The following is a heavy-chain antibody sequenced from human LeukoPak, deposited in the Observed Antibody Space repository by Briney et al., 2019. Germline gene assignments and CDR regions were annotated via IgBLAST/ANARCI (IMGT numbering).Heavy chain of an antibody. V-gene: IGHV3-7*01. D-gene: IGHD3-10*01. J-gene: IGHJ6*03. CDR2: IKQDESER. CDR1: GFSFTSYW. CDR3: ARLSAYYYGSYFYYYMDV. Sequence: GGSLRLSCEGSGFSFTSYWMTWVRQSPGKGAEWVANIKQDESERYTVDSVKGRFTISRDNAKNSVYLQMNSLRAEDTALYYCARLSAYYYGSYFYYYMDVWGKGTTVTVSS.